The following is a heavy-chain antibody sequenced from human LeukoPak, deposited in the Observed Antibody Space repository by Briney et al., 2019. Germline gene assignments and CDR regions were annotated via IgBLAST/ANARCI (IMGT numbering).Heavy chain of an antibody. V-gene: IGHV4-34*01. CDR2: INHSGST. CDR3: ARSAVVVVPAVFYMDV. J-gene: IGHJ6*03. D-gene: IGHD2-2*01. CDR1: GGSFSGYY. Sequence: SETLSLTCAVYGGSFSGYYWSWIRQPPGKGLEWIGEINHSGSTNYNPSLKSRVTISVDRSKNQFSLKLSSVTAADTAVYYCARSAVVVVPAVFYMDVWGKGTTVTVSS.